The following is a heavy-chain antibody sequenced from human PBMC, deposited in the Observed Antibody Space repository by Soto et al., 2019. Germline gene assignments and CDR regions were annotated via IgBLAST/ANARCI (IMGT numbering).Heavy chain of an antibody. D-gene: IGHD2-2*02. CDR2: IFSNDEK. Sequence: SGPALANHTETVTLTCTVSGLSLNNDRLGVSWIRQPPGNALEWLAHIFSNDEKSYNTSLKSRLTISKDTSGSQVVLTMTNMDPVDSATYYCEHLNTRAYHFDYWAEGSMVTSSS. CDR1: GLSLNNDRLG. V-gene: IGHV2-26*01. J-gene: IGHJ4*02. CDR3: EHLNTRAYHFDY.